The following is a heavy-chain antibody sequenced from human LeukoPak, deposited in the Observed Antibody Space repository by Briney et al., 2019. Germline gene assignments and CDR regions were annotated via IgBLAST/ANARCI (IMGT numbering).Heavy chain of an antibody. CDR1: VYTFTSYY. J-gene: IGHJ5*02. V-gene: IGHV1-46*03. Sequence: ASVKVSCKASVYTFTSYYMHWVRQAPGQGLEWMGIINPSGGSTSYAQKFQGRVTMTRDTSTSTVYMELSSLRSEDTAVYYCARDFTYYDSSGYPNRSWFDPWGQGTLVTVSS. D-gene: IGHD3-22*01. CDR2: INPSGGST. CDR3: ARDFTYYDSSGYPNRSWFDP.